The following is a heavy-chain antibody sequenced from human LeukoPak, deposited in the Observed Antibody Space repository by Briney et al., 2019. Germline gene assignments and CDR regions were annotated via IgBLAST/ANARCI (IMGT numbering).Heavy chain of an antibody. Sequence: SETLSLTCTLSGGSISRYYWSWIRQPGGKGLEWIGRIYNSGSTNYNPSLKSRVTISVDTSKNQFSLTLSSVTAADTAVYYCARDGGRGNRVVPAASVPRTFDYWGQGTLVTVSS. D-gene: IGHD2-2*01. J-gene: IGHJ4*02. CDR1: GGSISRYY. CDR3: ARDGGRGNRVVPAASVPRTFDY. V-gene: IGHV4-4*07. CDR2: IYNSGST.